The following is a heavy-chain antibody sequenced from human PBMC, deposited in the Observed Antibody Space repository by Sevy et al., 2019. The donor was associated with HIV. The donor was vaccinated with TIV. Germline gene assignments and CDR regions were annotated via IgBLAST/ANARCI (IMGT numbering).Heavy chain of an antibody. V-gene: IGHV4-39*01. CDR3: ARQIYSGSGDYRYFDL. J-gene: IGHJ2*01. CDR1: GASISSGSYY. D-gene: IGHD3-10*01. CDR2: IYYAGNT. Sequence: SETLSLTCTVSGASISSGSYYWAWIRQPPGKGLEWIGSIYYAGNTYDSPSLQSRVTISVDTSKNQFSLKLGSVTAADTAVYHCARQIYSGSGDYRYFDLWGRGTLVTVSS.